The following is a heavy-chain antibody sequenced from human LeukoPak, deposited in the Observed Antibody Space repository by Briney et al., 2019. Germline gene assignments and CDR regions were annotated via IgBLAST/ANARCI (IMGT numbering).Heavy chain of an antibody. CDR2: INHSGST. Sequence: PSETLSLTCAVYGGSFSGYYWSWIRQPPGKGLEWIGEINHSGSTNYNPSLESRVTISVDTSKNQFSLKLSSVTAADTAVYYCARGAMDYYGSGSYSDPYNWFDPWGQGTLVTVSS. CDR1: GGSFSGYY. D-gene: IGHD3-10*01. J-gene: IGHJ5*02. V-gene: IGHV4-34*01. CDR3: ARGAMDYYGSGSYSDPYNWFDP.